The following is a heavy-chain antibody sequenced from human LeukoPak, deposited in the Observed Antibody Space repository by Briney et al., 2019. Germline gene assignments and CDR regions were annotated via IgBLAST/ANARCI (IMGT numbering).Heavy chain of an antibody. Sequence: ASVKVSCKASGGTFSSYAISWVRQAPGQGLEWMGGIIPIFGTANYAQKLQGRVTMTTDTSTSTAYMELRSLRSDDTAVYYCARESNYGGNSGAFDIWGQGTMVTVSS. V-gene: IGHV1-69*05. CDR2: IIPIFGTA. J-gene: IGHJ3*02. CDR3: ARESNYGGNSGAFDI. D-gene: IGHD4-23*01. CDR1: GGTFSSYA.